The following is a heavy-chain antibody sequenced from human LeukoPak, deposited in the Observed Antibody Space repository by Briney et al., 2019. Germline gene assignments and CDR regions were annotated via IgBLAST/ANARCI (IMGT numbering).Heavy chain of an antibody. CDR1: GYTFTSYG. Sequence: GASVKVSCKASGYTFTSYGISWVRQAPGQGLEWIGWISAYNGNTNYAQKLQGRVTMTTDTSTSTAYMELRSLRSDDTAVYYCARGPYYYGSGSLGFVDYWGQGTLVTVSS. CDR3: ARGPYYYGSGSLGFVDY. CDR2: ISAYNGNT. V-gene: IGHV1-18*01. D-gene: IGHD3-10*01. J-gene: IGHJ4*02.